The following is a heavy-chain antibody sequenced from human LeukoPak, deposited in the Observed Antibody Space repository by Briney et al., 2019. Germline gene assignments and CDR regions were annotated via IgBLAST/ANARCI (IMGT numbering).Heavy chain of an antibody. Sequence: PGGSLRLSCAASGFTFSSYAMSWVRQAPGKGLERVSAISGSGGSTYYADSVRGRFTISRDNSKNTLYLQMNTLRAEDTAVYYCAKTAGYSSSWFSDWGQGTLVTVSS. CDR2: ISGSGGST. CDR3: AKTAGYSSSWFSD. V-gene: IGHV3-23*01. J-gene: IGHJ4*02. D-gene: IGHD6-13*01. CDR1: GFTFSSYA.